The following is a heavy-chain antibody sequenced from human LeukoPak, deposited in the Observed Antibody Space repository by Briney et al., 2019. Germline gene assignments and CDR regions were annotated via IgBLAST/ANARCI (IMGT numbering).Heavy chain of an antibody. J-gene: IGHJ3*02. Sequence: ASVKVSCRASGYTFTSYGISWVRQAPGQGLEWMGWISAYNGNTNYAQKLQGRVTMTTDTSTSTAYMELRSLRSDDTAVYYCGRVHYYDSSGYKDAFDIWGQGTMVTVSS. D-gene: IGHD3-22*01. CDR2: ISAYNGNT. CDR3: GRVHYYDSSGYKDAFDI. CDR1: GYTFTSYG. V-gene: IGHV1-18*01.